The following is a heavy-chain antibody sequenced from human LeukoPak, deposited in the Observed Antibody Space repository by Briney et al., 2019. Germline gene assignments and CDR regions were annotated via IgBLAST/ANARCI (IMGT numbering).Heavy chain of an antibody. CDR2: ISSSGSTI. CDR3: ATQTKTSIHLI. D-gene: IGHD5-18*01. V-gene: IGHV3-48*03. J-gene: IGHJ4*02. Sequence: PGGSLRLSWAASGFTFSSYEMNWVRQAPGKGLQWVSYISSSGSTIYYAASVRGRFTISRDNAKKSLYLQMNSLRAEDTAVYYCATQTKTSIHLIWGQGTLVTVPS. CDR1: GFTFSSYE.